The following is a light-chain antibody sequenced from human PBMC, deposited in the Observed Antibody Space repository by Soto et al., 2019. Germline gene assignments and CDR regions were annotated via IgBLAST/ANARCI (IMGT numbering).Light chain of an antibody. CDR3: SSYAGNNNYV. V-gene: IGLV2-8*01. Sequence: QSVLTQPASACVSPGKSVTFSCTGTSSDIGDYNYVSWYQQHPGKAPKLMIYEVTKRPSGVPDCFPGSKSGNTASLNVSGLQADDEAHYYCSSYAGNNNYVFGTGTKVTVL. CDR1: SSDIGDYNY. J-gene: IGLJ1*01. CDR2: EVT.